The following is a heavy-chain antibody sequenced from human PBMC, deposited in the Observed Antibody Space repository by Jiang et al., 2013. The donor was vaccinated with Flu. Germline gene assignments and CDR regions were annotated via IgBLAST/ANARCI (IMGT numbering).Heavy chain of an antibody. J-gene: IGHJ6*02. CDR3: VRVPDSGSNRTPYYYGMDV. V-gene: IGHV5-51*01. CDR2: IYPGDSDT. D-gene: IGHD1-26*01. CDR1: GYIFSNFW. Sequence: CGAEVKKPGESLKISCKGSGYIFSNFWIGWVRQMPGKGLEWMGIIYPGDSDTRYSPSLQGQVTISADKSITTAYLQWSSLKASDTAMYYCVRVPDSGSNRTPYYYGMDVWGQGTTVTVSS.